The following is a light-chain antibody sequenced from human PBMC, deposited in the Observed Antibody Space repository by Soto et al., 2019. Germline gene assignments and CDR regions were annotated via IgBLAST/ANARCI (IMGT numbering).Light chain of an antibody. J-gene: IGLJ2*01. CDR3: QTWGSGIVV. V-gene: IGLV4-69*01. CDR2: LNSDGSH. Sequence: QPVLTQSPSASASLGASVKLTCTLSSGHSNYAIAWHQQQSEKGPRYLMKLNSDGSHSKGDGIPDRFSGSSSGAERYLHISSLQSEDEADYYCQTWGSGIVVFGGGTKLTVL. CDR1: SGHSNYA.